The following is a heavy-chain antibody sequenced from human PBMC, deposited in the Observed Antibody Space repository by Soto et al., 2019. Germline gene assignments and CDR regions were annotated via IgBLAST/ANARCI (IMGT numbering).Heavy chain of an antibody. J-gene: IGHJ5*02. D-gene: IGHD3-3*01. CDR1: GYTFPSYG. CDR2: ISAYNGNT. Sequence: ASVKVSCKASGYTFPSYGISWVRQAPGQGLEWMGWISAYNGNTNYAQKLQGRVTMTTDTSTSTAYMELRSLRSDDTAVYYCARDYTDDFWSGYKFWFDPWGQGTLVPVSS. V-gene: IGHV1-18*01. CDR3: ARDYTDDFWSGYKFWFDP.